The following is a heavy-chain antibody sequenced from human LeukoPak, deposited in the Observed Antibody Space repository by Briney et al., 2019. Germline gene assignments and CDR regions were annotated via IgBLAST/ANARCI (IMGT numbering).Heavy chain of an antibody. CDR2: VRFDGNNK. D-gene: IGHD2-15*01. CDR1: GFEFASFV. Sequence: GGSLRPLCAASGFEFASFVMNSVGQAPGKGLEWVASVRFDGNNKYYADSVKGRFTISRDNSKNTLYLQMNSLRAEDTGIYYCAKLNGGSCSSVYDYWGQGTLVTVSS. J-gene: IGHJ4*02. V-gene: IGHV3-30*02. CDR3: AKLNGGSCSSVYDY.